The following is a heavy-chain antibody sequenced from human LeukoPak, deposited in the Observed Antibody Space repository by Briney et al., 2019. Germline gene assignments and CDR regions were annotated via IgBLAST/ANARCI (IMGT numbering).Heavy chain of an antibody. CDR1: GGSFSGYY. V-gene: IGHV4-34*01. Sequence: SETLSLTCAVYGGSFSGYYWSWIRQPPGKGLEWIGEINHSGSTNYNPSLKSRVTISVDTSKNQFSLKLSSVTAADTAVYYCARYKGDSWYYFDYWGQGTLVTVSS. J-gene: IGHJ4*02. CDR2: INHSGST. D-gene: IGHD6-13*01. CDR3: ARYKGDSWYYFDY.